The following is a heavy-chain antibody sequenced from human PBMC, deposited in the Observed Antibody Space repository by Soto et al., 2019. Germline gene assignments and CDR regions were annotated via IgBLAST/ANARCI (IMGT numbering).Heavy chain of an antibody. CDR2: TIPIFGTA. V-gene: IGHV1-69*13. CDR3: ARDSGYSSSHNFDP. J-gene: IGHJ5*02. Sequence: SVKVSCKASGGTFSSYAISWVRQAPRQGLECMGGTIPIFGTANYAQKFQGRFTITADESTSTAYMELSSLRSEDTAVYYCARDSGYSSSHNFDPWGQGTLVTVSS. CDR1: GGTFSSYA. D-gene: IGHD6-13*01.